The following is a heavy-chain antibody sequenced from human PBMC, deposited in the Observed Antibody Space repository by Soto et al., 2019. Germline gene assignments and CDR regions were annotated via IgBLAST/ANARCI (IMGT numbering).Heavy chain of an antibody. D-gene: IGHD1-26*01. J-gene: IGHJ3*01. Sequence: EVQLVESGGGLVQPGESLRLSCAASGFTFDYYWMHWVRQAPGKGLVWVSRIHSDGTSTTYADSVKGRFTISRDNAKNTLLLQMNSLRAEDTAVYYCARGDRGAFDLWGQGTVVTVSS. CDR2: IHSDGTST. V-gene: IGHV3-74*01. CDR3: ARGDRGAFDL. CDR1: GFTFDYYW.